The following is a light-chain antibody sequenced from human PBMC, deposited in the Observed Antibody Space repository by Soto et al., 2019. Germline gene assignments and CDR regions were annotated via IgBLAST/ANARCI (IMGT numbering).Light chain of an antibody. CDR2: DVN. J-gene: IGLJ1*01. V-gene: IGLV2-14*03. CDR3: SSYTSSSTSF. CDR1: SSDVGGYNF. Sequence: QSVLTQPAPVSGSPGQSITISCTGTSSDVGGYNFVSWYQQHPGKAPKLMIYDVNNRPSGVSNRFSGSKSGNTASLTISGFQAEDEADYYCSSYTSSSTSFFGTGTKVTVL.